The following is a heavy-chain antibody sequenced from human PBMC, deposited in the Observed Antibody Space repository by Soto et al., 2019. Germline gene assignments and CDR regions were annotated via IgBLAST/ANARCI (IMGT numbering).Heavy chain of an antibody. CDR2: INAGNGNT. V-gene: IGHV1-3*01. J-gene: IGHJ6*02. CDR3: ARTTAVNTRQHYCGMDG. CDR1: GYTFTSYA. D-gene: IGHD4-17*01. Sequence: QVQLVQSGAEVKKPGASVKVSCKASGYTFTSYAMHWVRQAPGQRLEWMGWINAGNGNTKYSQKLQGRVTITRDTSASTSYMGLSGMRFEDTAVYYCARTTAVNTRQHYCGMDGWGQGTTVTVFS.